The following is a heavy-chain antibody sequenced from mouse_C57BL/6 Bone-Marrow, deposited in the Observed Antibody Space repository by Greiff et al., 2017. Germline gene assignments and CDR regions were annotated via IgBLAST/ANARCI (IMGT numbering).Heavy chain of an antibody. CDR3: ASPIYYGYEGFAY. CDR2: IDPEDGAT. Sequence: EVKLQESGAELVKPGASVKLSCTASGFNIKDYYMHWVKQRTEQGLEWIGRIDPEDGATKNAPLFQGKATIPADTYYNTAYLQLSSLTSEDTAVYYCASPIYYGYEGFAYWGQGTLVTVSA. CDR1: GFNIKDYY. D-gene: IGHD2-2*01. V-gene: IGHV14-2*01. J-gene: IGHJ3*01.